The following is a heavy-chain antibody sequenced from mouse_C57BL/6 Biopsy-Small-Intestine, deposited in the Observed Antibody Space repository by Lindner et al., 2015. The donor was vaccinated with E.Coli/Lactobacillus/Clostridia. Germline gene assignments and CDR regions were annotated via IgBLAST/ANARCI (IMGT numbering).Heavy chain of an antibody. D-gene: IGHD1-1*02. CDR3: ARWGRNYYGGSGYEGFDY. V-gene: IGHV1-66*01. CDR2: LNPNSGNT. CDR1: GYTFTSYD. Sequence: SVKVSCKASGYTFTSYDVNWVRQATGQGLEWMGWLNPNSGNTGYAQKFQGRVTITRNTSMSTAYMELSSLRSEDTAVYYCARWGRNYYGGSGYEGFDYWGQGTLVTVSS. J-gene: IGHJ4*01.